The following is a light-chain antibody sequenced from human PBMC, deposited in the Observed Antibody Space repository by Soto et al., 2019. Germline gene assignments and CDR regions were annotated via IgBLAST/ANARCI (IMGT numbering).Light chain of an antibody. J-gene: IGKJ4*01. CDR2: AAS. Sequence: DIQMTQSPSSLSASVGARVTITCRASQSISTYLNWYQQKPGKAPQLLIYAASSLQRGVPSRFSGSGSGTYFTLTISSLQPEDFATYYGQQSYSTPPLTFGGGTKVEIK. V-gene: IGKV1-39*01. CDR1: QSISTY. CDR3: QQSYSTPPLT.